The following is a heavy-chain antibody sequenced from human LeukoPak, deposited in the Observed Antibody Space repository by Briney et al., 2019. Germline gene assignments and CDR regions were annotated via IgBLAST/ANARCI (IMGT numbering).Heavy chain of an antibody. CDR1: GYTFTSYY. Sequence: ASVKVSCKASGYTFTSYYMHWVRHAPGQGLEWMGIINPSGGSTSYAQKFQGRVTMTRDTSTSTVYMELSSLRSEDTAVYYCARDPSRYSNYESYYYYMDVWGKGTTVTVSS. J-gene: IGHJ6*03. D-gene: IGHD4-11*01. CDR2: INPSGGST. CDR3: ARDPSRYSNYESYYYYMDV. V-gene: IGHV1-46*03.